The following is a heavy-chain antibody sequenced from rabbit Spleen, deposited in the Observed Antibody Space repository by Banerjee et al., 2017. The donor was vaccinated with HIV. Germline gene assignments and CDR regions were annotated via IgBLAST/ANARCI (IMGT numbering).Heavy chain of an antibody. CDR3: ARAGGAGYGYAFHL. D-gene: IGHD6-1*01. Sequence: QEQLEESGGGLVKPEGSLTLTCKASGFSFSHGYVMCWVRQAPGKGLEWISCIAGSSSVFTYSATWARGRFTCSKTSSTTVTLQMTSLTAADTATYFCARAGGAGYGYAFHLWGPGTLVTVS. CDR1: GFSFSHGYV. V-gene: IGHV1S45*01. CDR2: IAGSSSVFT. J-gene: IGHJ4*01.